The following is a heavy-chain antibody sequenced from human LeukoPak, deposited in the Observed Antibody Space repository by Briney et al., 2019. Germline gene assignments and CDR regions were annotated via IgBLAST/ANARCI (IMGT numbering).Heavy chain of an antibody. J-gene: IGHJ6*03. CDR3: ASSSWIQLWSVPEESYYYYYYMDV. Sequence: PGGSLRLSCAASGFTFSSYAMSWVRQAPGKGLEWVSAISGTGSSTYYADSVKGRFTISRDNSKNTLYLQMNSLRSEDTAVYYCASSSWIQLWSVPEESYYYYYYMDVWGKGTTVTVSS. V-gene: IGHV3-23*01. CDR1: GFTFSSYA. CDR2: ISGTGSST. D-gene: IGHD5-18*01.